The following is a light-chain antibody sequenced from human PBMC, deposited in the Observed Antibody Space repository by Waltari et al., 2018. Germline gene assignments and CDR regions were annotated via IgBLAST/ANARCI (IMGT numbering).Light chain of an antibody. J-gene: IGLJ1*01. Sequence: QSALTQPASVSGSPGPSITISCTGRSSDVGGYNYVSWYQQHPGKAPKPMIYDVSNRPSGVSNRFSGSKSGNTASLTISGLQAEDEADYYCSSYTSSSLYVFGTGTKVTVL. CDR3: SSYTSSSLYV. CDR2: DVS. CDR1: SSDVGGYNY. V-gene: IGLV2-14*03.